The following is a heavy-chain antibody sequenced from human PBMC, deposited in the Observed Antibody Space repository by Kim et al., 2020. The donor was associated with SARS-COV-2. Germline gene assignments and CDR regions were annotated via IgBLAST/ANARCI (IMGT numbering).Heavy chain of an antibody. CDR1: GGSIISSSYY. CDR3: PISGNSYYGMAV. J-gene: IGHJ6*02. V-gene: IGHV4-39*01. CDR2: LYSRGST. D-gene: IGHD3-10*01. Sequence: SETLSLTCTVSGGSIISSSYYWGWLRQPPGKGLEWLGSLYSRGSTSYNLSLKSLVTISVDTSKNPFSLKLSSFTAADTSVSYCPISGNSYYGMAVWVPG.